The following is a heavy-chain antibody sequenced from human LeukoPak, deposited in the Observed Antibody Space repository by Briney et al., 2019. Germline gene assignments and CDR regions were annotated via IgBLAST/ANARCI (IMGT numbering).Heavy chain of an antibody. V-gene: IGHV3-48*01. CDR2: ISSSSSTI. D-gene: IGHD3-10*01. J-gene: IGHJ4*02. CDR3: ARDLYYGSGSLDY. Sequence: GGSLRLSCAASGFTFSSYSMNWVRQAPGKGLEWVSYISSSSSTIYYADSVKGRFTIYRDNAKNSLYLQMNSLRAEDTAVYYCARDLYYGSGSLDYWGQGTLVTVSS. CDR1: GFTFSSYS.